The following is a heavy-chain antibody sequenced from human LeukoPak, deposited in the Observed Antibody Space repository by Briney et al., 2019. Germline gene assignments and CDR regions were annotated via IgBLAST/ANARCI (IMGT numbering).Heavy chain of an antibody. CDR3: AKIAAIGDYMDV. V-gene: IGHV3-23*01. D-gene: IGHD2-2*02. CDR1: GFTFSNYG. J-gene: IGHJ6*03. Sequence: GGSLRLSCAASGFTFSNYGMNWVRQTPGKGLEWVSVISGSGSRTYYADSVKGRFTISRDNSKNTLYLQMNSLRAEDTAVYYCAKIAAIGDYMDVWGKGTTVTVSS. CDR2: ISGSGSRT.